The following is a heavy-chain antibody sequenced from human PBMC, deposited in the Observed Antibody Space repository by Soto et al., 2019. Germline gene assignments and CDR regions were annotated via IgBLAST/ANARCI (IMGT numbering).Heavy chain of an antibody. CDR2: TSYDGSNK. J-gene: IGHJ4*02. D-gene: IGHD6-13*01. CDR1: GFTFSSYA. CDR3: AKDRSSSWYDFDY. V-gene: IGHV3-30*04. Sequence: GGSLRLSCAASGFTFSSYATHWVRQAPGKGLEWVTVTSYDGSNKYYADSVRGRFTISRDNSKNTLYLQMNSLRAEDTAVYYCAKDRSSSWYDFDYWGQGTLVTVSS.